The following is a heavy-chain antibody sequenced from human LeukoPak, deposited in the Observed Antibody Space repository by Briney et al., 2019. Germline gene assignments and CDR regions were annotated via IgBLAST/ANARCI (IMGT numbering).Heavy chain of an antibody. J-gene: IGHJ6*02. CDR2: IYYSGST. D-gene: IGHD3-10*01. CDR3: ARGFGELFDYNYYYYGMDV. V-gene: IGHV4-59*01. Sequence: SETLSLTCAVYGGSFSGYYWSWIRQPPGKGLEWIGYIYYSGSTNYNPSLKSRVTISVDTSKNQFSLKLSSVTAADTAVYYCARGFGELFDYNYYYYGMDVWGQGTTVTVSS. CDR1: GGSFSGYY.